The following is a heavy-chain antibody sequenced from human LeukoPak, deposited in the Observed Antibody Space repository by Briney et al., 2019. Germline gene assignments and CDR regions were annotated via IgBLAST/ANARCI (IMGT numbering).Heavy chain of an antibody. D-gene: IGHD1-26*01. Sequence: SETLSLTCTVSGYSISSGYYWGWIRPPPGKGREWIGSIYHSGSTYYNPSLKSRVTISVDTSKNQFSLKLSSVTAADTAVYYCARGSGSYNWFDPWGQGTLVTVSS. CDR2: IYHSGST. CDR3: ARGSGSYNWFDP. CDR1: GYSISSGYY. J-gene: IGHJ5*02. V-gene: IGHV4-38-2*02.